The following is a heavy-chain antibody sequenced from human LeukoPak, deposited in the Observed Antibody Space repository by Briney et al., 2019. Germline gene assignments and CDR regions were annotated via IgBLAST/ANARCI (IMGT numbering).Heavy chain of an antibody. V-gene: IGHV4-31*03. D-gene: IGHD3-3*01. Sequence: SQTLSLTCTVSGGSISSGGYYWSWIRQHPGKGLEWIGYISYSGSTYYNPSLKSRVTISVDTSRSQFSLKLSSVTAADTAVYYCARVLFGVAIPYYFDSWGQGTLVTVSS. J-gene: IGHJ4*02. CDR1: GGSISSGGYY. CDR2: ISYSGST. CDR3: ARVLFGVAIPYYFDS.